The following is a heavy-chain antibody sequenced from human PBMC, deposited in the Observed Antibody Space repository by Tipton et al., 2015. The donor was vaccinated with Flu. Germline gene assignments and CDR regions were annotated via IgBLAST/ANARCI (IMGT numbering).Heavy chain of an antibody. CDR1: GFNFHDYA. CDR3: TRQKAGRFLDWSDPSDI. V-gene: IGHV3-9*01. J-gene: IGHJ3*02. Sequence: SLRLSCATSGFNFHDYAMHWVRQAPGRGLEWVSGISWDGGDRRYADSVRGQFTISRDNAKDSLHLQMNSLRVEDTALYYCTRQKAGRFLDWSDPSDIWGQGTMVTVSS. CDR2: ISWDGGDR. D-gene: IGHD3/OR15-3a*01.